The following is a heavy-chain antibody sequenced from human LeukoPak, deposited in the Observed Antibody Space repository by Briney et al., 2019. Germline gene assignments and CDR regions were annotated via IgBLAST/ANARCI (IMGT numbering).Heavy chain of an antibody. CDR1: GFTFSTYA. Sequence: PGRSLRLSCAASGFTFSTYALHWVRQAPGKGLEWVAVISSDGKSNFYADSVKGRFTISRDNSKNTLYLQMSSLKTEDTAVYYCARGRGGNYYNYFDYWGLGTLVTVSS. D-gene: IGHD1-26*01. J-gene: IGHJ4*02. CDR2: ISSDGKSN. CDR3: ARGRGGNYYNYFDY. V-gene: IGHV3-30*04.